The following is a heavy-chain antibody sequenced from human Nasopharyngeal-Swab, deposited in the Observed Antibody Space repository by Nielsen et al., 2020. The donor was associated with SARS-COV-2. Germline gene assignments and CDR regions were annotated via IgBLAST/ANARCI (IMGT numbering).Heavy chain of an antibody. D-gene: IGHD6-19*01. V-gene: IGHV3-43*02. Sequence: GESLKIACAASGFTFDHYAMHWVCQAPGKGLEWVCVISADGDKPDWADSVKGRLFISRDNSKRSLYLQMNSLGSEDTALYYCAKDSVAMAGGHHYYYDMEVWGQGTTVTVSS. CDR2: ISADGDKP. CDR3: AKDSVAMAGGHHYYYDMEV. J-gene: IGHJ6*02. CDR1: GFTFDHYA.